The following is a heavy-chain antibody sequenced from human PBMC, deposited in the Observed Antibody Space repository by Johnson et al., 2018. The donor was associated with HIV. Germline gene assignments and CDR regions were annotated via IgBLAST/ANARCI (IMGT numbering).Heavy chain of an antibody. Sequence: VQLVESGGGLVRPGGSLRLSCAASGFTFDDYGMNWVRQVAGKGLVWVSRISSDGSSTYYADSVKGRFTISRDNSKNTLYLQMGSLRAEDMAVYYCARGGASGAFDIWGQGTLVTVSS. V-gene: IGHV3-74*02. J-gene: IGHJ3*02. CDR1: GFTFDDYG. D-gene: IGHD3-16*01. CDR3: ARGGASGAFDI. CDR2: ISSDGSST.